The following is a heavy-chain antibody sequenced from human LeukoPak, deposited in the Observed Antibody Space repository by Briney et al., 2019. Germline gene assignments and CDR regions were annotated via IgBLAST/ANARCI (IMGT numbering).Heavy chain of an antibody. D-gene: IGHD4-17*01. V-gene: IGHV3-33*01. CDR1: GLTFSSYG. CDR3: AREYGDYAPFDY. CDR2: IWHDGSNK. J-gene: IGHJ4*02. Sequence: GGSLRLSCAVSGLTFSSYGMHWVRQAPGKGLEWVAVIWHDGSNKYYADSVKGRFTISRDNSKNTLYLQMNSLRAEDTAVYYCAREYGDYAPFDYWGQGTLVTVSS.